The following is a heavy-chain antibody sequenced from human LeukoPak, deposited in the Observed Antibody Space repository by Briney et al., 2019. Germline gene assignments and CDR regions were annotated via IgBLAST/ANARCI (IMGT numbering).Heavy chain of an antibody. J-gene: IGHJ6*03. Sequence: GGSLRLSCAASGFTFSSYAMTWVRQAPGKGLEWVSSITNSDTTTYYAASVEGRFTVSTDSSKDTLYLQMNSLRADDTAVYYCAKVGQSNMNYFYMDVWGKGTTVTVSS. CDR3: AKVGQSNMNYFYMDV. CDR1: GFTFSSYA. V-gene: IGHV3-23*01. CDR2: ITNSDTTT.